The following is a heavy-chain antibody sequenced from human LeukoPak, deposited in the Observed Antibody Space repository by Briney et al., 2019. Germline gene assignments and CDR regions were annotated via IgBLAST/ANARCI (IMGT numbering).Heavy chain of an antibody. CDR1: GFTFSSYG. Sequence: GGSLRLSCAASGFTFSSYGMHWVRQAPGKGLEWVAFIRYEGSHKYYADSVKGRFTISRENSKKTLYLQMNSLRAEDTAVYYCAKDQRDDSSGYYYAGGRYFDYWGQGTLVTVSS. J-gene: IGHJ4*02. CDR3: AKDQRDDSSGYYYAGGRYFDY. D-gene: IGHD3-22*01. CDR2: IRYEGSHK. V-gene: IGHV3-30*02.